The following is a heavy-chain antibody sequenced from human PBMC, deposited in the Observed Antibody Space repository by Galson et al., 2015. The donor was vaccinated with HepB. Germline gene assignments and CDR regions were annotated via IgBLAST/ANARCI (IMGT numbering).Heavy chain of an antibody. V-gene: IGHV4-30-4*08. CDR2: IYYSDNA. CDR3: VRGRDPYKTGY. J-gene: IGHJ4*02. CDR1: GDSITSAGSH. D-gene: IGHD5-24*01. Sequence: LSLTCDVSGDSITSAGSHWSWIRQPPGKGLEWIGCIYYSDNADYTPSLRGRTTVSLDTSRNLFSLILTSVTAADTAVYYCVRGRDPYKTGYWGQGTLVTVSS.